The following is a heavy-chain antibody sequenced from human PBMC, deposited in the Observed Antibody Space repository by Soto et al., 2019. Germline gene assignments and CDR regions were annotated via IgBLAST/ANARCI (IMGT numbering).Heavy chain of an antibody. CDR1: GFTFSSYW. J-gene: IGHJ3*02. V-gene: IGHV3-7*03. D-gene: IGHD2-2*02. Sequence: PGGSLRLSCAASGFTFSSYWMSWVRQAPGKGLEWVANIKQDGSEKYYVDSVKGRFTISRDNAKNSLYLQMNSLRAEDTAVYYCARNPGYCSSTSCYSYAIFGVVTNDAFDIWGQGTMVTVSS. CDR2: IKQDGSEK. CDR3: ARNPGYCSSTSCYSYAIFGVVTNDAFDI.